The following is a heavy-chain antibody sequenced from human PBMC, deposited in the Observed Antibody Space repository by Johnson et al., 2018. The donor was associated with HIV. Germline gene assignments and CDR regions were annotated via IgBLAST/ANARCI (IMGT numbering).Heavy chain of an antibody. CDR2: LFIVGDV. CDR1: GFTFGDYA. CDR3: AREGAWEVRPGAFDI. V-gene: IGHV3-66*01. J-gene: IGHJ3*02. Sequence: VQLVESGGGLVQPGGSLRLSCTASGFTFGDYAMSWVRQAPGKGLEWVSVLFIVGDVYYADSVKGRFTIYRDNSKNMVYLQMNSLRAEDTAVYHCAREGAWEVRPGAFDIWGQGTTVTVSS. D-gene: IGHD1-26*01.